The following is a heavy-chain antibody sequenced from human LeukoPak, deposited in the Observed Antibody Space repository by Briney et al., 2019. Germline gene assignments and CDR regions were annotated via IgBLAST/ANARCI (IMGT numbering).Heavy chain of an antibody. D-gene: IGHD3-22*01. CDR1: GFTFSSYS. CDR2: ISSSSSYI. V-gene: IGHV3-21*01. Sequence: GGSLRLSCAASGFTFSSYSMNWVRQAPGKGLEWVSSISSSSSYIYYAASVKGRFTISRDNAKNSLYLQMNSLRAEDTAVYYCARFPPYYSDSSGPLWGQGTLVTVSS. J-gene: IGHJ4*02. CDR3: ARFPPYYSDSSGPL.